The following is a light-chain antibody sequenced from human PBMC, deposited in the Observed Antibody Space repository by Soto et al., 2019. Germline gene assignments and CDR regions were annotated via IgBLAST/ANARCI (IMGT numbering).Light chain of an antibody. CDR2: KAC. CDR3: QQYNSYSFT. Sequence: DIQMTQSPSTLSASVGDRVTITCRASQSISSWLAWYQQKPGKAPKLLIYKACSLESGVPSRFSGSGSGTEFTLTISSLQPDDFAPYFCQQYNSYSFTFGPGTKVDIK. V-gene: IGKV1-5*03. CDR1: QSISSW. J-gene: IGKJ3*01.